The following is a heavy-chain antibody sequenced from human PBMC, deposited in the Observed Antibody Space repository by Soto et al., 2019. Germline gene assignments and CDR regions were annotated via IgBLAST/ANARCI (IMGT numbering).Heavy chain of an antibody. CDR2: IIPILGIA. CDR3: SRDQGYYGSGIFDY. V-gene: IGHV1-69*08. CDR1: GGTFISYT. D-gene: IGHD3-10*01. Sequence: QVQLVQSGAEVKKPGSSVKVSCKASGGTFISYTISWVRQAPGQGLEWMGRIIPILGIANYAQKFQGRVTITADKSTSTAYMELSSLRSEDTAVYYCSRDQGYYGSGIFDYWGQGTLVTVSS. J-gene: IGHJ4*02.